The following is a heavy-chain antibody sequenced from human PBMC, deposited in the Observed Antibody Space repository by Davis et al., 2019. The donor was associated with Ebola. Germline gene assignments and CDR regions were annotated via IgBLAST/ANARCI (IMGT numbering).Heavy chain of an antibody. CDR2: INAGNGNT. J-gene: IGHJ5*02. CDR1: GYTFTSYA. V-gene: IGHV1-3*01. Sequence: AASVKVSCKASGYTFTSYAMHWVRQAPGQRLEWMGWINAGNGNTKYSQKFQGRVTITRDTSASTAYMELSSLRSEDTAVYYCARDLGADCSSASCLEGAFDPWGQGTLVTVSS. D-gene: IGHD2-2*01. CDR3: ARDLGADCSSASCLEGAFDP.